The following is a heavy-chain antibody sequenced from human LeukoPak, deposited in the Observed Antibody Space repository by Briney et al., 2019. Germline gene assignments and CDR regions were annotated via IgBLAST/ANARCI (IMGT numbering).Heavy chain of an antibody. D-gene: IGHD7-27*01. J-gene: IGHJ4*02. V-gene: IGHV3-30-3*01. Sequence: GRSLRLPCAASGFTFSSYAMHWVRQAPGKGLEWVAVISYDGSNKYYADSVKGRFTISRDNSKNTLYLQMNSLRAEDTAVYYCARDYWGSGDYWGQGTLVTVSS. CDR3: ARDYWGSGDY. CDR1: GFTFSSYA. CDR2: ISYDGSNK.